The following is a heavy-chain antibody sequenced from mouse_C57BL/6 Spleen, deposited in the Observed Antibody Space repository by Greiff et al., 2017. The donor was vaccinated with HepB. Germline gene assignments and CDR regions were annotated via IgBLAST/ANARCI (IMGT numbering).Heavy chain of an antibody. Sequence: EVMLVESGGGLVKPGGSLKLSCAASGFTFSSYAMSWVRQTPEKRLEWVATISDGGSYTYYPDNVKGRFTISRDNAKNNLYLQMSQLKSEDTAMYDCARGDYGSSYGYFDYWGQGTTLTVSS. V-gene: IGHV5-4*03. J-gene: IGHJ2*01. D-gene: IGHD1-1*01. CDR3: ARGDYGSSYGYFDY. CDR2: ISDGGSYT. CDR1: GFTFSSYA.